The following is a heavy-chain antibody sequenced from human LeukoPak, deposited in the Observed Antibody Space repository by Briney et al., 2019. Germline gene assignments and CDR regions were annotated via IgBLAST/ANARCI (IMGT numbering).Heavy chain of an antibody. V-gene: IGHV4-34*01. D-gene: IGHD3-16*01. CDR1: GGSFSGYY. CDR2: INHSGST. CDR3: ARHRLYTMGFHT. Sequence: PSETLSLTCAVYGGSFSGYYWSWIRQPPGKGLEWIGEINHSGSTNYNPSLKSRVTISVDTSKNQFSLKLSSVTAADTAIYYCARHRLYTMGFHTWGQGTMVTVSS. J-gene: IGHJ3*02.